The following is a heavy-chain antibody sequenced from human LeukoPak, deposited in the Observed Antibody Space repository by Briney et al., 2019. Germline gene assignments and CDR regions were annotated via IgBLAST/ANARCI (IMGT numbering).Heavy chain of an antibody. V-gene: IGHV4-39*01. CDR2: IYYSGSP. Sequence: AESFALTCTVHGPSIGRGSYFWGWIRRPPGKGLEWIGTIYYSGSPYYNPSFKSRVTISVDASKNQFSLKLNSVTAADTAVYFCAVAGARYSDTGGLDAFDFWGRGTMVTVSS. CDR1: GPSIGRGSYF. CDR3: AVAGARYSDTGGLDAFDF. D-gene: IGHD2-8*02. J-gene: IGHJ3*01.